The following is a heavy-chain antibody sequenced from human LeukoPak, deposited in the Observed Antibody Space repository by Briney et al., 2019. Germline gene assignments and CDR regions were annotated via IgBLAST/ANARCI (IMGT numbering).Heavy chain of an antibody. CDR2: IYSGGST. CDR1: GFTVSSNY. Sequence: GGSLRLSRAASGFTVSSNYMSWVRQAPGKGLEWVSVIYSGGSTYYADSVKGRFTISRDNAKNSLHLQMNSLRAEDTAVYYCAGRVGATWVDYWGQGTLVTVSS. V-gene: IGHV3-53*01. D-gene: IGHD1-26*01. CDR3: AGRVGATWVDY. J-gene: IGHJ4*02.